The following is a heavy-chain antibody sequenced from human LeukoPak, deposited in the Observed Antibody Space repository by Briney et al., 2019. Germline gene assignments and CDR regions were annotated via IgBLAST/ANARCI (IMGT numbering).Heavy chain of an antibody. Sequence: PGESLKISCAASGFPFSSYWMHWVRQAPGKGLVWVSRINSDGSSTSYAVSVKGRFTICRDNAKNTLYLQMNSLRAEDTAVYYCAREGDYGDYGGAFDIWGQGTMVTVSS. CDR2: INSDGSST. J-gene: IGHJ3*02. CDR1: GFPFSSYW. CDR3: AREGDYGDYGGAFDI. D-gene: IGHD4-17*01. V-gene: IGHV3-74*01.